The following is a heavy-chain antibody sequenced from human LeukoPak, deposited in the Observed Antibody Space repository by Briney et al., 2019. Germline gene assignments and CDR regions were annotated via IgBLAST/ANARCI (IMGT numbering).Heavy chain of an antibody. J-gene: IGHJ3*02. Sequence: GGSLRLSCAASGFTFSNYWMHWVRQTPGKGLVWLSRINSDGSTTTYADSVRGRFIISRDNAKNTLYLQMNSLGAEDTAVYYCARVKVGVWGVFDTWGQGTMVTVSS. D-gene: IGHD1-26*01. CDR3: ARVKVGVWGVFDT. V-gene: IGHV3-74*03. CDR1: GFTFSNYW. CDR2: INSDGSTT.